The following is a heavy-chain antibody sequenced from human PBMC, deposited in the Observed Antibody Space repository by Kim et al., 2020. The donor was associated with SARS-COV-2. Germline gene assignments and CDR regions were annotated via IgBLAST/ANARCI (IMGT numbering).Heavy chain of an antibody. CDR2: ISSSSSYI. Sequence: GGSLRLSCAASGFTFSSYSMNWVRQAPGKGLEWVSSISSSSSYIYYADSVKGRFTISRDNAKNSLYLQMNSLRAEDTAVYYCASGFTRGYGMDVWGQGTTVTVSS. D-gene: IGHD1-1*01. J-gene: IGHJ6*02. CDR1: GFTFSSYS. V-gene: IGHV3-21*01. CDR3: ASGFTRGYGMDV.